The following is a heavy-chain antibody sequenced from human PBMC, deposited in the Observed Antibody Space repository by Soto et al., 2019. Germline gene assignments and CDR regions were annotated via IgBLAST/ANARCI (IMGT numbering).Heavy chain of an antibody. D-gene: IGHD4-17*01. CDR3: AKAHYGDYVEDAFDI. CDR2: ISWNSGKI. Sequence: EVQLVESGGGLVQPGRSLRLSCAASGFTFDDYAMHWVRQAPGKGLEWGSGISWNSGKIGYADSVKGRFTISRDNAKNSLYVQMNSLRAEDTALYYCAKAHYGDYVEDAFDIWGQGTIVTVSS. J-gene: IGHJ3*02. CDR1: GFTFDDYA. V-gene: IGHV3-9*01.